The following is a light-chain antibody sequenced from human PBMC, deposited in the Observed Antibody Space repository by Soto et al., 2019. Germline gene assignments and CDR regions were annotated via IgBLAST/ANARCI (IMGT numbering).Light chain of an antibody. J-gene: IGKJ3*01. Sequence: DSVMTQSPLSLPVTPGEPASISCRSSQSLLHINGYNYLDWSLHKTVQSPQLLISLGSHRASGVPDRFSGSLSGTDFTLKISRVEAGDVGVYYCMQVLHFPFTGRAGTEVDIK. V-gene: IGKV2-28*01. CDR3: MQVLHFPFT. CDR2: LGS. CDR1: QSLLHINGYNY.